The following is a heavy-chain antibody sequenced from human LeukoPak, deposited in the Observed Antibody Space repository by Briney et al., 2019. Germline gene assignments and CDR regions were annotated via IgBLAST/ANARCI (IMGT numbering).Heavy chain of an antibody. D-gene: IGHD2-2*01. CDR2: ISSSSSYI. J-gene: IGHJ4*02. CDR3: ARVGEYQLLPDY. V-gene: IGHV3-21*01. Sequence: GGSLRLSCAASGFAFSSYSMNWVRQAPGNGLEWVSSISSSSSYIYYADSVKGRFTISRDNAKNSLYLQMNSLRAEDTAVYYCARVGEYQLLPDYWGQGTLVTVSS. CDR1: GFAFSSYS.